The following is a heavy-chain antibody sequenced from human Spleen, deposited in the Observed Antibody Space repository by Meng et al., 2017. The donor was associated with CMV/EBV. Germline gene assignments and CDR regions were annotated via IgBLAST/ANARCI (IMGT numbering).Heavy chain of an antibody. CDR2: ISSSGTTI. J-gene: IGHJ4*02. D-gene: IGHD5-24*01. CDR1: GSTLKTYS. Sequence: GGSLRLSCAAFGSTLKTYSMTWVRQAPGKGLEWVSYISSSGTTIHYANSVKGRFTISRDNCKNSLYLQMNSLRAEDTALYYCARGMRREALRFFVYWGQGALVTVSS. CDR3: ARGMRREALRFFVY. V-gene: IGHV3-48*04.